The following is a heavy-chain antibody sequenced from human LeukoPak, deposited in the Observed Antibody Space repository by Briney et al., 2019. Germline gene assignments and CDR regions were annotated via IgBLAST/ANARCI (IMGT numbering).Heavy chain of an antibody. CDR2: IYNSGST. J-gene: IGHJ5*02. CDR1: GGSISSGGYY. Sequence: PSETLSLTCTVSGGSISSGGYYWSWIRQHPGKGLEWIGYIYNSGSTYYNPSLKSRVTISVDTSKNQFSLKLSSVTVADTAVYYCARGEYCSSTNCYLNWFDPWGQGTLVTVS. D-gene: IGHD2-2*01. V-gene: IGHV4-31*03. CDR3: ARGEYCSSTNCYLNWFDP.